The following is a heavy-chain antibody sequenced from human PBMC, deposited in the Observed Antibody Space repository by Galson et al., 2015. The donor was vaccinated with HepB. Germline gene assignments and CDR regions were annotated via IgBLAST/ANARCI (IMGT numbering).Heavy chain of an antibody. D-gene: IGHD3-3*01. CDR2: ISFDGSYE. V-gene: IGHV3-30*04. CDR1: GFTFSIYA. CDR3: ATDVWCGYLRLYYYYGMVG. Sequence: SLRLSCAASGFTFSIYAMHWVRQAPGKGLEWVAVISFDGSYEYYADSVRGRFTISRDNSKNTLYLQMNSLRSEDTAVYYCATDVWCGYLRLYYYYGMVGWGQGTTVTVS. J-gene: IGHJ6*02.